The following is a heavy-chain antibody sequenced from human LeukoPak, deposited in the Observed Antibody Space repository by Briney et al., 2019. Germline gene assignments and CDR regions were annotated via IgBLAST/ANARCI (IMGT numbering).Heavy chain of an antibody. CDR1: GGSISSYY. V-gene: IGHV4-59*07. CDR3: ARMRDSSGYYPDY. D-gene: IGHD3-22*01. J-gene: IGHJ4*02. CDR2: IYYSGST. Sequence: PSDTLSLTCTVSGGSISSYYWSWIRQPPGKGLEWIGYIYYSGSTNYNPSLKSRVTISVDTSKNQFSLTLSSVPAADTAVYYCARMRDSSGYYPDYWGQGTLVTVSS.